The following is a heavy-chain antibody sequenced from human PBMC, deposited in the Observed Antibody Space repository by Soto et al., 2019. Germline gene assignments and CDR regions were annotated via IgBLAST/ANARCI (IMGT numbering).Heavy chain of an antibody. V-gene: IGHV3-23*01. CDR2: ISESGGRT. CDR3: AKDRQYYYGPGSPYIPPPYYYYGMDV. Sequence: GGSLRLSWAASGFTFSSYAMNWVRQAPEKGLEWVSSISESGGRTYHADSVKGRFTISRDNSKNTLYLQMNSLRAEDTAVYYCAKDRQYYYGPGSPYIPPPYYYYGMDVWGQGTTVTVSS. CDR1: GFTFSSYA. J-gene: IGHJ6*02. D-gene: IGHD3-10*01.